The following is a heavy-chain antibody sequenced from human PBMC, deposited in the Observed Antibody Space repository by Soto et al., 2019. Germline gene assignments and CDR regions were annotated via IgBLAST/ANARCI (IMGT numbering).Heavy chain of an antibody. D-gene: IGHD3-10*01. CDR1: GFTFSSYW. CDR2: INSDGSST. J-gene: IGHJ6*02. Sequence: GGSLRLSCAASGFTFSSYWMHWVRQAPGKGLVWVSRINSDGSSTSYADSVKGRFTISRDNAKNTLYLQMNSLRAEDTAVYYCARDENRVLLRFGELSAYYYYYGMDVWGQGTTVTVSS. CDR3: ARDENRVLLRFGELSAYYYYYGMDV. V-gene: IGHV3-74*01.